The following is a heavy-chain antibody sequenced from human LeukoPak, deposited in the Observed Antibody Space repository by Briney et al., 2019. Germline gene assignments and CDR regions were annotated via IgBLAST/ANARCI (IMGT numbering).Heavy chain of an antibody. CDR2: ISYDGSNK. D-gene: IGHD5-18*01. J-gene: IGHJ4*02. V-gene: IGHV3-30-3*01. Sequence: GGSLRLSCAASGFTFSSYAMHWVRQAPGKGLEWVAAISYDGSNKYYADSVKGRFTISRDNSKNTLYLQMNSLRAEDTAVYYCARDVSPQLWLSPDYWGQGTLVTVSS. CDR3: ARDVSPQLWLSPDY. CDR1: GFTFSSYA.